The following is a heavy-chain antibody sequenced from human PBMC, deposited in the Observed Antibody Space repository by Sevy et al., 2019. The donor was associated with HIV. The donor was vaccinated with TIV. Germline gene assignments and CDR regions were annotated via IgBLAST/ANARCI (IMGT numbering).Heavy chain of an antibody. CDR1: GFTFTNYA. J-gene: IGHJ6*02. D-gene: IGHD6-13*01. CDR3: AREGLIAAAGTDYYYYGMDV. Sequence: GESLKISCAASGFTFTNYAMNWVRQAPGKGLEWVSSISSSSSYIYYADSVKGRFTISRDNAKNSLYLQMNSLRAEDTAVYYCAREGLIAAAGTDYYYYGMDVWGQGTTVTVSS. CDR2: ISSSSSYI. V-gene: IGHV3-21*01.